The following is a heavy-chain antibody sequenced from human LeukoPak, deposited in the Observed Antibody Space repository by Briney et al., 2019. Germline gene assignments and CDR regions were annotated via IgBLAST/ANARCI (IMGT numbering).Heavy chain of an antibody. CDR3: ARGPIYLWLYYGMDV. V-gene: IGHV3-49*04. CDR2: IRSQAYGGTE. Sequence: GRSLRLSCTASGFTFRDHAMTWVRQAPGKELEWVSFIRSQAYGGTEEYAASVQGRFTISRDDSYSIAYLQMNSLKTEDTAMYYCARGPIYLWLYYGMDVWGQGTTVIVSS. CDR1: GFTFRDHA. D-gene: IGHD3-16*01. J-gene: IGHJ6*02.